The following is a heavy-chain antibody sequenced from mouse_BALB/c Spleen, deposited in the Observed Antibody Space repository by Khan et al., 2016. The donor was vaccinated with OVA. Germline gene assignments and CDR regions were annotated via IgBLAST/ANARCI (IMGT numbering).Heavy chain of an antibody. Sequence: QIQLVQSGPELKKPGETVKISCKASGYTFTNYGMNWVKQAPGKGLKWMGWINTYTGEPTYVDDFKGRFAFSLETSASTAYLQINNLKNEDTAKYFGGGGGYWYFDVWGAGTTVTVSS. CDR2: INTYTGEP. CDR3: GGGGYWYFDV. CDR1: GYTFTNYG. D-gene: IGHD1-1*02. J-gene: IGHJ1*01. V-gene: IGHV9-3-1*01.